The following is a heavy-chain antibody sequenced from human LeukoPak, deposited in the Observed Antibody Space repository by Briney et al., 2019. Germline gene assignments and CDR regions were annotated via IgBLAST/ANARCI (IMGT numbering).Heavy chain of an antibody. J-gene: IGHJ3*01. Sequence: GGSLRLSCIASGFTINQHAMSWVRQAPVKGLEWVASIRPDGSAVFYVDSVKGRFTFSRDNAKNSLDLQMNSLRAEDTAVYYCARFGLPYSIYLWGQGTMVTVSS. CDR1: GFTINQHA. V-gene: IGHV3-7*01. CDR3: ARFGLPYSIYL. CDR2: IRPDGSAV. D-gene: IGHD3/OR15-3a*01.